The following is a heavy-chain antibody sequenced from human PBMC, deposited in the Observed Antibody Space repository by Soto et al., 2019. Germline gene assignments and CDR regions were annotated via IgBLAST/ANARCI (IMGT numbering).Heavy chain of an antibody. Sequence: QVQLQESGPGLVKPSQTLSLTCTVSGGSISSGGYYWSWIRQHPGKGLEWIGYIYYSGSTYYNPSLKSRVTISVDTSKNQFSLKLSSVTAADTAVYYCARGGLRVWFGELTHGKKTRDAFDIWGQGTMVTVSS. CDR3: ARGGLRVWFGELTHGKKTRDAFDI. CDR1: GGSISSGGYY. CDR2: IYYSGST. D-gene: IGHD3-10*01. V-gene: IGHV4-31*03. J-gene: IGHJ3*02.